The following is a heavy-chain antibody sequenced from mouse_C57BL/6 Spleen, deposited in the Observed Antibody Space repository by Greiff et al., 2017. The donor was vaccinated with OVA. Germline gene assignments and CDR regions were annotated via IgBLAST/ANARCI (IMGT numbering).Heavy chain of an antibody. CDR2: IDPETGGT. D-gene: IGHD2-2*01. Sequence: VHLVESGAELVRPGASVTLSCKASGYTFTDYEMHWVKQTPVHGLEWIGAIDPETGGTAYNQKFKGKAILTADKSSSTAYMELRSLTSEDSAVYYCTRWLGAYWGQGTLVTVSA. CDR3: TRWLGAY. J-gene: IGHJ3*01. V-gene: IGHV1-15*01. CDR1: GYTFTDYE.